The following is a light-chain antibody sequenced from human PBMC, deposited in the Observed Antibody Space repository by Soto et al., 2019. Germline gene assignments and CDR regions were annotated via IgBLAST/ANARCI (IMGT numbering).Light chain of an antibody. V-gene: IGKV1-27*01. CDR2: AAF. Sequence: DIQMTQSPSSLSASVGDTVTITCRASQGISDYLAWFQQKPGKVPKFLVHAAFALQSGVPSRFSGSVSGPDFTLIISNLQPEDVATYYCQKYDSVPYTFGPGTKLEIK. J-gene: IGKJ2*01. CDR1: QGISDY. CDR3: QKYDSVPYT.